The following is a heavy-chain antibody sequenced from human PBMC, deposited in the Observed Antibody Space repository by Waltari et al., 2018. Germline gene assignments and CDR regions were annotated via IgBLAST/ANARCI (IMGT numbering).Heavy chain of an antibody. CDR2: IIPIFGTA. CDR3: ARVKLQRYCSSTSCYQGAFDI. V-gene: IGHV1-69*01. CDR1: GGTFSSDA. J-gene: IGHJ3*02. D-gene: IGHD2-2*01. Sequence: QVQLVQSGAEVKKPGSSVKVSGNASGGTFSSDASSWVRQPPGQWLEWMGGIIPIFGTANYAQKFKGRVTITADESTSTAYMELSSLRSEDTAVYYCARVKLQRYCSSTSCYQGAFDIWGQGTMVTVSS.